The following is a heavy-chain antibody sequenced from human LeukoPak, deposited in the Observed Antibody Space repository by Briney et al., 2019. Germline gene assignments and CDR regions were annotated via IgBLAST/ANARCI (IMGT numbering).Heavy chain of an antibody. Sequence: EASVKVSCKVSGYTLTELSMHWVRQAPGKGLEWMGGFDPEDGETIYAQKFQGRVTMTEDTSTDTAYMELSSLRSEDTAVYYCATLGTMVRRYLDYWGQGTLVTVSS. V-gene: IGHV1-24*01. D-gene: IGHD3-10*01. CDR1: GYTLTELS. CDR2: FDPEDGET. J-gene: IGHJ4*02. CDR3: ATLGTMVRRYLDY.